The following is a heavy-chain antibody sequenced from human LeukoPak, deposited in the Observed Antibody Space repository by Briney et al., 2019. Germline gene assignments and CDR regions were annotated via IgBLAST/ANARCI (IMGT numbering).Heavy chain of an antibody. CDR3: ARDDYGVFDAFDV. J-gene: IGHJ3*01. V-gene: IGHV4-59*08. Sequence: SETLSLTCTFSGGSISSHYWSWIRQPPGKGLEWIGYIYNSGSTNYNPSLKSRVTISLDTSKNQFSLHLTSVTAADTAVYFCARDDYGVFDAFDVWGQGTVVTVSS. D-gene: IGHD3-16*01. CDR2: IYNSGST. CDR1: GGSISSHY.